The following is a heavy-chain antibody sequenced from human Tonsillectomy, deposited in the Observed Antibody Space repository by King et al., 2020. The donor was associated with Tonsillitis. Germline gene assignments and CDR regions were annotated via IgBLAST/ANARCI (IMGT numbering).Heavy chain of an antibody. Sequence: QVQLVQSGAEVKKPGSSVKVSCKASGGTFSSYAISWVRQAPGQGLEWMGWIIPIFGTANYAQKFQGRVTITSDESTSTAYMELSSLRSEDTAVYYCARDLGKFDSSGYSYNWWFDPWGQGTLVTVSS. CDR2: IIPIFGTA. J-gene: IGHJ5*02. V-gene: IGHV1-69*01. D-gene: IGHD3-22*01. CDR3: ARDLGKFDSSGYSYNWWFDP. CDR1: GGTFSSYA.